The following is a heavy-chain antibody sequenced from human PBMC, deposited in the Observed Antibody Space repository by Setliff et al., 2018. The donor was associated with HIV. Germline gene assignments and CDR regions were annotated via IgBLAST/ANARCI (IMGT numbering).Heavy chain of an antibody. D-gene: IGHD2-21*01. CDR2: IDPTDSYT. CDR3: ARQSYYYYNMDV. CDR1: GYSFASYW. J-gene: IGHJ6*02. Sequence: AGESLKISCKGSGYSFASYWISWVRQMPGKGLEWMGRIDPTDSYTNDSPPYQGHVTISVDKSISTVYLQWSSLKASDTAIYYCARQSYYYYNMDVWGQGTTVTVSS. V-gene: IGHV5-10-1*01.